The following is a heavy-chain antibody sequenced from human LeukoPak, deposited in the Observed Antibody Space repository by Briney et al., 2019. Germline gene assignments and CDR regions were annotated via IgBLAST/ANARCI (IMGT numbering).Heavy chain of an antibody. Sequence: QSGGSLRLSCAASGFTFSSYEMNWVRQAPGKGLEWVANIKEDGSEKYYVDSVKGRFTISRDNAKNSLYLQMNSLRAEETAVYYCAKVEMAITDYFHYYYMDVWGKGTTVTVSS. J-gene: IGHJ6*03. CDR3: AKVEMAITDYFHYYYMDV. V-gene: IGHV3-7*01. CDR1: GFTFSSYE. D-gene: IGHD5-24*01. CDR2: IKEDGSEK.